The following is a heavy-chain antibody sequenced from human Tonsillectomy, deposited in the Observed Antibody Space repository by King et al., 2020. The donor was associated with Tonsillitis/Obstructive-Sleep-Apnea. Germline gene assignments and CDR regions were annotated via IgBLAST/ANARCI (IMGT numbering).Heavy chain of an antibody. CDR2: ISSDGSST. D-gene: IGHD2-2*01. Sequence: VQLVESGGGLVQPGGSLRLSCAASGFTFSSSWMHWVRQAPGKGLVWVSRISSDGSSTTYADSVKGRFTISRDNANNTLYLQMNSLRAEDTAVYYCARVYCTSTSCFYWYFDLWGRGTLVTVSS. CDR1: GFTFSSSW. J-gene: IGHJ2*01. V-gene: IGHV3-74*03. CDR3: ARVYCTSTSCFYWYFDL.